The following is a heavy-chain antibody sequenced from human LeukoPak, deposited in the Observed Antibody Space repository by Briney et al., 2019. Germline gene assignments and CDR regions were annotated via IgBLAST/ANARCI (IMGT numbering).Heavy chain of an antibody. CDR3: ARENSGTFSIDY. V-gene: IGHV3-7*01. CDR1: GFTFSSYW. Sequence: GGSLRLSCAASGFTFSSYWMTWVRQAPGKGLEWVANIKQDGSEKYYGASVQGRFTISRDNAKSSVYLQMNSLRAEDTAVYYCARENSGTFSIDYRGQGTLVTVSS. D-gene: IGHD1-26*01. J-gene: IGHJ4*02. CDR2: IKQDGSEK.